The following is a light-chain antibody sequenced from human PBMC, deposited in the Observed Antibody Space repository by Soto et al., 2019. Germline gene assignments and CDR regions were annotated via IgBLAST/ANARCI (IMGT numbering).Light chain of an antibody. CDR3: QQYDELPPIT. J-gene: IGKJ5*01. V-gene: IGKV1-33*01. Sequence: DIQLTQSPSSLSSSVGDRVTITCQASQDISNYLNWYQQKPGKAPKLLLYEASNLETGVPSRFSGSGSGTDFTFTISSLHTEDIAKYYCQQYDELPPITFGQGTRLEIK. CDR1: QDISNY. CDR2: EAS.